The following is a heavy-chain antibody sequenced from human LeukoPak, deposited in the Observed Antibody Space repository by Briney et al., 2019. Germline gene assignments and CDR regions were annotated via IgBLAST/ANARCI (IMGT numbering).Heavy chain of an antibody. CDR3: AKDHYGSGSYNYYYYYMDV. V-gene: IGHV3-49*04. CDR1: GFNFGDYA. J-gene: IGHJ6*03. CDR2: IRSKIYGGTP. Sequence: GGSLRLSCTTSGFNFGDYAMTWVRQAPGKGLEWVGFIRSKIYGGTPEYAASVKGRFTISRDDSKGVAYLQMNSLRAEDTAVYYCAKDHYGSGSYNYYYYYMDVWGKGTTVTISS. D-gene: IGHD3-10*01.